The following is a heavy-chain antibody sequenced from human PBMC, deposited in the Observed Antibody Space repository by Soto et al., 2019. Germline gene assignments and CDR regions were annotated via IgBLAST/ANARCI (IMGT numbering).Heavy chain of an antibody. CDR2: IYYGGST. D-gene: IGHD2-2*01. CDR3: ARYVVPDFDY. CDR1: GGSISSANYY. Sequence: QVQLQESGPGLVKPSQALSLTCTVSGGSISSANYYWSWIRQHPGKGLEWIGYIYYGGSTYYNPSLKSRVTISLDTSKNQFSLKLSSVTAADTAVYYCARYVVPDFDYWGQGTLVTVSS. V-gene: IGHV4-31*03. J-gene: IGHJ4*02.